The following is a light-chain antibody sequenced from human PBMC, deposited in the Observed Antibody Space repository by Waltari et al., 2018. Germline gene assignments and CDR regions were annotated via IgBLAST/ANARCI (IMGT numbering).Light chain of an antibody. Sequence: DIVMTQSPDSLALSLGERATITCKSSQSVVSSYNNKNSIGWYQQRPGQPPRLLIYLASSRESGVPDRFSGSESGTDFTLTISSLQAEDVALYYCQQYYSTPYTFGQGTKLEIK. CDR2: LAS. V-gene: IGKV4-1*01. CDR3: QQYYSTPYT. CDR1: QSVVSSYNNKNS. J-gene: IGKJ2*01.